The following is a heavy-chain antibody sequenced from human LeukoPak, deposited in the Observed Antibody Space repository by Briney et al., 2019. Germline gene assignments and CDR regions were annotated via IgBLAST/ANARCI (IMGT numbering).Heavy chain of an antibody. D-gene: IGHD6-6*01. CDR2: IYYSGST. CDR3: ARGSIAARRDFDY. CDR1: GGSISSDY. J-gene: IGHJ4*02. Sequence: SETLSLTCTVSGGSISSDYWSWIRQPPGEGLEWIGYIYYSGSTNYNPSLKSRVTISVDTSKNQFSLKLSSVTAADTDVYYCARGSIAARRDFDYWGQGTLVTVSS. V-gene: IGHV4-59*01.